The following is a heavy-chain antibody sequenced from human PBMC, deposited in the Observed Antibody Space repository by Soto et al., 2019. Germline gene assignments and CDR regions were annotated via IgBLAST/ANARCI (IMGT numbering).Heavy chain of an antibody. CDR3: ARRARPDFYYMDV. Sequence: PGGSLRLSCAASGFTLSGFAMGWVSQVPGKGLEYVSGISSNGVGTYYANSVQGRFTISRDNSKNTVYLQMGSLRPEDMAVYYCARRARPDFYYMDVWGKGTTVTVSS. CDR1: GFTLSGFA. J-gene: IGHJ6*03. CDR2: ISSNGVGT. D-gene: IGHD6-6*01. V-gene: IGHV3-64*01.